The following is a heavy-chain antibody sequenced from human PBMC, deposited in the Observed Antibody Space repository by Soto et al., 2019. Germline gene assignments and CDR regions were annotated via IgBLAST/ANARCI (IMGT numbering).Heavy chain of an antibody. J-gene: IGHJ3*02. V-gene: IGHV3-30-3*01. CDR2: ISYDGSNK. CDR1: GFTFSSYA. Sequence: QPGGSLRLSCAASGFTFSSYAMHWVRQAPGKGLEWVAVISYDGSNKYYADSVKGRFTISRDNSKNTLYLQMNSLRAEDTAVYYCARSTSLRRAFDIWGQGTMVTVSS. CDR3: ARSTSLRRAFDI.